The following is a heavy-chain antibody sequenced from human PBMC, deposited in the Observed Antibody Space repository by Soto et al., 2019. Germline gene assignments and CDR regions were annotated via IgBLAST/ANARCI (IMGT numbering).Heavy chain of an antibody. CDR1: GGSISSGGYY. V-gene: IGHV4-31*03. J-gene: IGHJ4*02. CDR3: AGIYSGSPGGTLRY. Sequence: QVQLQESGPGLVKPSQTLSLTCTVSGGSISSGGYYWSWIRQHPGKGLEWIGYIYYSGSTYYNPPLNSRVAISVDPSKNQFSLKLSSVTAADTAVYYCAGIYSGSPGGTLRYWGQGTLVTVSS. CDR2: IYYSGST. D-gene: IGHD1-26*01.